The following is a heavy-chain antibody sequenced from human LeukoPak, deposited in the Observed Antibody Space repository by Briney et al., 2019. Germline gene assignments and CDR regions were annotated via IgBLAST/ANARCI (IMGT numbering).Heavy chain of an antibody. CDR1: GGSISLHY. CDR3: ARQIQLWPSGWFDP. J-gene: IGHJ5*02. V-gene: IGHV4-59*08. Sequence: PSEPLSLPCTVSGGSISLHYWSWIRQPPGKGLVGIGYIYYRGSTNYNPSLKSRVTISVDTSKNQFSLKLSSVTAADTAVYYCARQIQLWPSGWFDPWGQGTLVTVSS. CDR2: IYYRGST. D-gene: IGHD5-18*01.